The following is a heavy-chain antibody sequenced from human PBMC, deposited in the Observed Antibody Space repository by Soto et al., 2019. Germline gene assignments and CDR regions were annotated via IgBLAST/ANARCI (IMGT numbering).Heavy chain of an antibody. CDR2: ISYDGSNK. Sequence: PGGSLRLSCAASGFTFSSYGMHWVRQAPGKGLEWVAVISYDGSNKYYADSVKDRFTISRDSSKNTLYLQMSSLRAEDTAVYYCAKDPGPNYFDYWGQGTLVTVSS. J-gene: IGHJ4*02. V-gene: IGHV3-30*18. CDR3: AKDPGPNYFDY. CDR1: GFTFSSYG.